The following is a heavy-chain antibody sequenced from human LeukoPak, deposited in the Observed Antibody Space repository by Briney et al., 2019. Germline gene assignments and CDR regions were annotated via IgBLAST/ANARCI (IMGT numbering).Heavy chain of an antibody. CDR2: IYTSGST. Sequence: TSETLSLTCTVSGGSISSSSYYWSWIRQPAGKGLEWIGRIYTSGSTNYNPSLKSRVTMSVDTSKNQFSLKLSSVTAADTAVYYCARDRGSGWPTSYWYFDLWGRGTLVTVSS. J-gene: IGHJ2*01. D-gene: IGHD6-19*01. V-gene: IGHV4-61*02. CDR3: ARDRGSGWPTSYWYFDL. CDR1: GGSISSSSYY.